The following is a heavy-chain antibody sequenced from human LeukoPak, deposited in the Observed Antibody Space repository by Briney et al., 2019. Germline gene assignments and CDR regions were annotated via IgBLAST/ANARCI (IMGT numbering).Heavy chain of an antibody. J-gene: IGHJ2*01. CDR1: GGSLSGYY. D-gene: IGHD3-16*01. CDR2: INHSGST. CDR3: ARGQGGIRAYWYFDL. Sequence: SETLSLTCAVYGGSLSGYYWSWIRQPPGKGLEWIGEINHSGSTNYNPSLKSRVTISVDTSKNQFSLKLSSVTAADTAVYYCARGQGGIRAYWYFDLWGRGTLVTVSS. V-gene: IGHV4-34*01.